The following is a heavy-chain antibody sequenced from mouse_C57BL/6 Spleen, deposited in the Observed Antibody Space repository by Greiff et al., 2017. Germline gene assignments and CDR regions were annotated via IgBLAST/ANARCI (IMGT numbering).Heavy chain of an antibody. V-gene: IGHV1-76*01. CDR2: IYPGSGNT. CDR3: ASLYYGYDGTFAY. Sequence: VQLQQSGAELVRPGASVKLSCKASGYTFTDYYINWVKQRPGQGLEWIARIYPGSGNTYYNEKFKGKATLTAEKSSSTAYMQLSSLTSEDSAVYFCASLYYGYDGTFAYWGQGTLVTVSA. D-gene: IGHD2-2*01. J-gene: IGHJ3*01. CDR1: GYTFTDYY.